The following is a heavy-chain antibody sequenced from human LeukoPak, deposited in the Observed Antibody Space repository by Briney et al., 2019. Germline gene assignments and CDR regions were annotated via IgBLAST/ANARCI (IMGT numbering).Heavy chain of an antibody. V-gene: IGHV3-48*03. Sequence: GGSLRLSCAPSGFTFSSYEFNWVRQAPGKGLEWVSYITSSGDTVFYADSVKGRFTISRDNSKNTLYLQMNSLRAEDTAIYYCVRDLGGSTIAYYFDYWGQGILVTVSS. CDR3: VRDLGGSTIAYYFDY. D-gene: IGHD2-15*01. CDR1: GFTFSSYE. CDR2: ITSSGDTV. J-gene: IGHJ4*02.